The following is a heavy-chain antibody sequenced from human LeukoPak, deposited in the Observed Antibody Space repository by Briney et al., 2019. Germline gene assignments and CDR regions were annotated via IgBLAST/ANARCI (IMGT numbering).Heavy chain of an antibody. J-gene: IGHJ6*03. CDR1: GYTFTDYY. V-gene: IGHV1-2*02. Sequence: ASVKVSCKASGYTFTDYYMHWVRQAPGQGLEWMGWINPKSDVTKYAQKFRGRFSMTRDTSISTFYMELSRLSSDDTAVYYCARSYEYYIDVWGKGTMVTISS. CDR2: INPKSDVT. CDR3: ARSYEYYIDV.